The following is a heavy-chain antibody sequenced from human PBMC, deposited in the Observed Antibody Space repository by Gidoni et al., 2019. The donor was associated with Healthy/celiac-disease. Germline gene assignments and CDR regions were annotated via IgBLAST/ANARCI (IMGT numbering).Heavy chain of an antibody. V-gene: IGHV3-23*01. CDR3: AKDSRKAAALHNFDY. CDR1: GFTFSRYA. D-gene: IGHD6-13*01. Sequence: EVQLLEFVGGLVLPGGSLRLSCAASGFTFSRYAMSWGRQAPGKGLGWVSAISGSGGSTYYADSVKGRFTISRDNSKNSLYLQMNSMRAKDTAVYYCAKDSRKAAALHNFDYWGQGTLVTVSS. CDR2: ISGSGGST. J-gene: IGHJ4*02.